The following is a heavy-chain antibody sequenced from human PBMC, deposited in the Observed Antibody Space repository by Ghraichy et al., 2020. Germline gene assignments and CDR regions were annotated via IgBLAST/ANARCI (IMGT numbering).Heavy chain of an antibody. V-gene: IGHV4-34*01. Sequence: SETLSLTCAVYGGSFSDYCWSWIRQPPGKGLEWIGEIDHSGATNYNPSLKSQVTISVDTSKNQFSLTLSSVTAADTAVYYCARGRDTAMVTKGNWFDPWGQGTLVTVSS. CDR1: GGSFSDYC. D-gene: IGHD5-18*01. CDR2: IDHSGAT. CDR3: ARGRDTAMVTKGNWFDP. J-gene: IGHJ5*02.